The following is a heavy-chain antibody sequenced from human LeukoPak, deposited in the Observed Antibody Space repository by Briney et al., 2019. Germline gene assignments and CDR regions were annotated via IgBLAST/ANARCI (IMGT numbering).Heavy chain of an antibody. CDR1: GFTFSSYW. Sequence: GGSLRLSCAASGFTFSSYWMHWVRQAPGKGLVWVSRINSDGGTTSYADSVKGRFTISRDNAKNTLYLQMNSLRAEDTAVYYCARVVYSSGWPTRFDPWGQGTLVTVSS. CDR2: INSDGGTT. V-gene: IGHV3-74*01. D-gene: IGHD6-19*01. CDR3: ARVVYSSGWPTRFDP. J-gene: IGHJ5*02.